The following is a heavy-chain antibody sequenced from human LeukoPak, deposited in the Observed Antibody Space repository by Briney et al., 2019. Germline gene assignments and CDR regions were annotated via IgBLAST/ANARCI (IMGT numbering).Heavy chain of an antibody. CDR2: ISYDGSNK. Sequence: GGSLRLSCAASGFTFSSYAMHWVRQAPGKGLEWVAVISYDGSNKYYADSVKGRFTISRDNSKNTLYLQMNSLRAEDTAVYYCAELGITMIGGVWGRGTTVTISS. CDR3: AELGITMIGGV. D-gene: IGHD3-10*02. CDR1: GFTFSSYA. J-gene: IGHJ6*04. V-gene: IGHV3-30*04.